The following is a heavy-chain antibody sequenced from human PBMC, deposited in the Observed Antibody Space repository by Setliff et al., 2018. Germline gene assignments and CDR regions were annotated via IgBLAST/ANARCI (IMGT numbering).Heavy chain of an antibody. CDR2: IYYSGST. CDR3: ARLSHAYYYGSGSYFGFDP. D-gene: IGHD3-10*01. Sequence: SETLSLTCTVSGGSISSYYWSWIRQPPGKGLEWIGYIYYSGSTNYNPSLKSRVTISVDTSKNQLSLKLSSVTAADTAVYYCARLSHAYYYGSGSYFGFDPWGQGTLVTVSS. V-gene: IGHV4-59*08. J-gene: IGHJ5*02. CDR1: GGSISSYY.